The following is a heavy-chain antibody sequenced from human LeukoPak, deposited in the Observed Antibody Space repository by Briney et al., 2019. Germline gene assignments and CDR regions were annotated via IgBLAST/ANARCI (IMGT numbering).Heavy chain of an antibody. CDR2: INHSEST. Sequence: PSETLSLTCAVYGGSFSGYYWSWIRQPPGKGLEWIGEINHSESTNYNPSLKSRVTISVDTSKNQFSLKLSSVTAADTAVYYCARASIGFAFDIWGQGTMVTVSS. D-gene: IGHD3-22*01. J-gene: IGHJ3*02. CDR1: GGSFSGYY. V-gene: IGHV4-34*01. CDR3: ARASIGFAFDI.